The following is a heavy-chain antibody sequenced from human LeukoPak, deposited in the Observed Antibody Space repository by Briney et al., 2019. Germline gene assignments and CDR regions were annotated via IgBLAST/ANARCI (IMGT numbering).Heavy chain of an antibody. CDR3: ARRGPYYYGSGGYSPNWFDP. D-gene: IGHD3-10*01. Sequence: PSETLSLTCAVYGGSFSGYYWSWIRQPPGKGLEWIGEINHSGSTNYNPSLKSRVTISVDTSKNQFSLKLSSVTAADTAVYYCARRGPYYYGSGGYSPNWFDPWGQGTLVTVSS. V-gene: IGHV4-34*01. J-gene: IGHJ5*02. CDR1: GGSFSGYY. CDR2: INHSGST.